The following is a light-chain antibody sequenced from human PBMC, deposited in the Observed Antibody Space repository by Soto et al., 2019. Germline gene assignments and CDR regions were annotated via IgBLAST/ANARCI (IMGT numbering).Light chain of an antibody. V-gene: IGLV2-14*01. CDR2: EVN. J-gene: IGLJ3*02. CDR3: CLSPGSLTWL. Sequence: QSVLTQPASVSGSPGQSIAISCTGTRSDVGAYNYVSWYQLHPGKAPKLMIYEVNNRPSGVPDRFSGSKSGSTASLTISGLQAEDEAEYYCCLSPGSLTWLFGGGTKVTVL. CDR1: RSDVGAYNY.